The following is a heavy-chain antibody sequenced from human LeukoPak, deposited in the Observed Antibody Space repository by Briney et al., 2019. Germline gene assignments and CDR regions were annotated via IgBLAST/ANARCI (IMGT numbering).Heavy chain of an antibody. CDR2: ISNDGGGT. V-gene: IGHV3-23*01. CDR3: AKGSSGYFFDL. CDR1: GFTFSSYW. D-gene: IGHD3-22*01. Sequence: GGSLRVSCAASGFTFSSYWMTWVRQAPGKGLEWVSAISNDGGGTIYADFVKGRFSLSRDNSKNTLFLQMNSLRAEDTALYYCAKGSSGYFFDLWGKGPLVTVSS. J-gene: IGHJ4*02.